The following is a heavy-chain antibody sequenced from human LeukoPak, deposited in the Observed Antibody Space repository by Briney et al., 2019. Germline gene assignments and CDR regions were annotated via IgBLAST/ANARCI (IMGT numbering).Heavy chain of an antibody. CDR3: ARGSKWLPD. D-gene: IGHD6-19*01. CDR1: GFTFSSYA. Sequence: GGSLRLSCAASGFTFSSYAMSWVRQAPGKGLECISGFSGSGGSTYYADSVKGRFTISRGNAKNSLYLQMNSLRAEDTAVYYCARGSKWLPDWGQGTLVTVSS. CDR2: FSGSGGST. V-gene: IGHV3-23*01. J-gene: IGHJ4*02.